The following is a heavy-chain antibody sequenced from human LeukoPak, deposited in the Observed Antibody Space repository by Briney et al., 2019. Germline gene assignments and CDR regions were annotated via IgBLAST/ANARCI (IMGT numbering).Heavy chain of an antibody. J-gene: IGHJ4*02. CDR3: ARDLELSGSYFFDY. CDR2: ISSSSSYI. V-gene: IGHV3-21*01. CDR1: GFTFSSYA. Sequence: GGSLRLSCAASGFTFSSYAMSWVRQAPGKGLEWVSSISSSSSYIYYADSVKGRFTISRDNAKNSLYLQMNSLRAEDTAVYYCARDLELSGSYFFDYWGQGTLVTVSS. D-gene: IGHD1-26*01.